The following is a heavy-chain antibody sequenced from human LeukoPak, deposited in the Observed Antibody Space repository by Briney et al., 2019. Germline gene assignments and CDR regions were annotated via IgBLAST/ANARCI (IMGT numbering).Heavy chain of an antibody. CDR3: ARVRYYDSSGYDTFDY. Sequence: SQTLSLTCTVSGGSISSGGYYWSWIRQHPGKGLEWIGYIYYSGSTYYNPSLKSRVTISVDTSKNQFSLKLSSVTAADTAVYYCARVRYYDSSGYDTFDYWGQGTLVTVSS. CDR2: IYYSGST. D-gene: IGHD3-22*01. J-gene: IGHJ4*02. CDR1: GGSISSGGYY. V-gene: IGHV4-31*03.